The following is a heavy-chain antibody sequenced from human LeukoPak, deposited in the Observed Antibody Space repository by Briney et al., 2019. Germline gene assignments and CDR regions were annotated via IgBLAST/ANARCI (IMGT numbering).Heavy chain of an antibody. D-gene: IGHD3-10*01. J-gene: IGHJ3*02. V-gene: IGHV1-2*04. CDR3: ARDRGFTMVRGVIFAFDI. CDR2: INPNSGGT. CDR1: GYTFTGYY. Sequence: ASVKVSCKASGYTFTGYYMHWVRQAPGQGLEWMGWINPNSGGTNYAQKFQGWVTMTRDTSISTAYMELSRLRSDDTAVYYCARDRGFTMVRGVIFAFDIWGQGTMVTVSS.